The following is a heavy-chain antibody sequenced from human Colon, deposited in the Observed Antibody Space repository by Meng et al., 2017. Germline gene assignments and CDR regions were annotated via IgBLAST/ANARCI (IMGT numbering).Heavy chain of an antibody. CDR2: VYHRGDT. D-gene: IGHD1-7*01. CDR1: GESISSDIW. Sequence: VHGHEQGPGLLKPSGPLSLNCPVSGESISSDIWWSWVRQPPGKGLEWIGEVYHRGDTNYNPSLKGRVDISVDKSKNQFYLSLFSVTAADTAVYYCGRDQGRELINHWGQGTLVTVSS. V-gene: IGHV4-4*02. CDR3: GRDQGRELINH. J-gene: IGHJ4*02.